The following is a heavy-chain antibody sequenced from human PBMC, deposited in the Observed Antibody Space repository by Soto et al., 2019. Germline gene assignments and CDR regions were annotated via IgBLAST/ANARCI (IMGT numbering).Heavy chain of an antibody. V-gene: IGHV4-34*01. D-gene: IGHD3-10*01. CDR3: ARGGNMVRGVKVFDP. CDR1: GGSMFSYY. Sequence: SETLSLTCTVSGGSMFSYYWGWVRQPPGKGLEWIGEINHSGSTNYNPSLKSRVTISVDTSKNQFSLKLSSVTAADTAVYYCARGGNMVRGVKVFDPWGQGTLVTVSS. J-gene: IGHJ5*02. CDR2: INHSGST.